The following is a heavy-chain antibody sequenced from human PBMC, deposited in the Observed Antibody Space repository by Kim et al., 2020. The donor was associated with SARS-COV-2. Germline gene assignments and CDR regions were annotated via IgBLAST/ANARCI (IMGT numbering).Heavy chain of an antibody. J-gene: IGHJ4*02. CDR3: ATDLPTGYGSSAY. CDR1: GNTFTNNY. CDR2: INPSGTGR. D-gene: IGHD5-12*01. Sequence: ASVKFSCKASGNTFTNNYMHWVRQAPGQGLEWMGVINPSGTGRVYAQKFQGRLTITRDTSTSTVYLELSSLGSEDTAVYYCATDLPTGYGSSAYWGQGTL. V-gene: IGHV1-46*01.